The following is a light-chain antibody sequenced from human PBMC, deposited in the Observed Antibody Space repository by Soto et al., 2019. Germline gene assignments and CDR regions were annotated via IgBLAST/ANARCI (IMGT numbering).Light chain of an antibody. CDR1: QSVSSTY. CDR2: GTS. V-gene: IGKV3-20*01. Sequence: EIVLTQSPGTLSLSPGERATLSCRAGQSVSSTYLAWYQQKPGQSPRLLIYGTSNRATDIPDRFSGSGSGTDFTLSISRLEPVDFAVYYCQQYGSPPLYTFGQGTKVEIK. CDR3: QQYGSPPLYT. J-gene: IGKJ2*01.